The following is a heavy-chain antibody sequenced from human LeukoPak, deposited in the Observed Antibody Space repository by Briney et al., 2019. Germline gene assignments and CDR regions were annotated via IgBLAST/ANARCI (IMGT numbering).Heavy chain of an antibody. Sequence: QAGGSLRLSCAASGFSISSYAMHWVRQAAGKGLEWVSCFSISSIIHYADSVKGRFTISRDNAENSLYLQMNSLRAEDTAVYYCTRGAGPYGDYRDYWGQGTLVTVSS. V-gene: IGHV3-48*01. CDR1: GFSISSYA. J-gene: IGHJ4*02. CDR3: TRGAGPYGDYRDY. D-gene: IGHD4-17*01. CDR2: FSISSII.